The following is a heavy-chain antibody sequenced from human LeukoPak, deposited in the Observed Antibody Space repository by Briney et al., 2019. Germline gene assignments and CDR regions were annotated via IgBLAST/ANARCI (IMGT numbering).Heavy chain of an antibody. D-gene: IGHD3-3*01. CDR2: ISGSSGTI. CDR1: GFSFSGYS. Sequence: GGSLRLSCAASGFSFSGYSMNWVRQAPGKGLEWVSYISGSSGTIYNADSVTGRFTISRDNAKNSLYLQMNSLRAGDTALYYCARGQGDFWSGSYYYYYMDVWGKGTTVTVSS. CDR3: ARGQGDFWSGSYYYYYMDV. J-gene: IGHJ6*03. V-gene: IGHV3-48*04.